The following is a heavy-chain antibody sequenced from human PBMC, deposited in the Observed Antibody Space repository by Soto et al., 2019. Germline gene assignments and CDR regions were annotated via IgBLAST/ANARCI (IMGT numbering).Heavy chain of an antibody. CDR2: ISSNGGST. CDR3: VKDRFEWELLARYNWFDP. V-gene: IGHV3-64D*08. J-gene: IGHJ5*02. D-gene: IGHD1-26*01. CDR1: GFTFSSYA. Sequence: GGSLRLSCSASGFTFSSYAMHWVRQAPGKGLEYVSAISSNGGSTYYADSVKGRFTISRDNSKNTLYLQMSSLRAEDTAVYYCVKDRFEWELLARYNWFDPWGQGTLVTVSS.